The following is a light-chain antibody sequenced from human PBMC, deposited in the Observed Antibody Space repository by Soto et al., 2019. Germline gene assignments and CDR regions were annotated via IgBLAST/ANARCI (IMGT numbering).Light chain of an antibody. CDR1: QSISSY. J-gene: IGKJ1*01. CDR2: AAS. Sequence: DIPMTQSPSSLSASVRDRVTITCRASQSISSYLNWYQQKPGKAPKLPIYAASSLQSGVPSRFSGSGSGTDFTLTVSSLQPEDFATYFCQQSYSTPRTFGQGTKVEVK. V-gene: IGKV1-39*01. CDR3: QQSYSTPRT.